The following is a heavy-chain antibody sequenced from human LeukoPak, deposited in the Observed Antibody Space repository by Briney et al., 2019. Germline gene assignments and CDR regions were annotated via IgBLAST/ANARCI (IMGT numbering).Heavy chain of an antibody. D-gene: IGHD3-10*01. V-gene: IGHV3-74*03. CDR2: INTDGTST. CDR3: TMSLSGLRYFEH. J-gene: IGHJ4*02. Sequence: GGSLRLSCAASGFTFTSYYMYWVRQAPGKGLMCVARINTDGTSTTYADSVRGRLTISRDNAKNTVYLQVNSLRADDTAVYYCTMSLSGLRYFEHWGQGTLVTVSS. CDR1: GFTFTSYY.